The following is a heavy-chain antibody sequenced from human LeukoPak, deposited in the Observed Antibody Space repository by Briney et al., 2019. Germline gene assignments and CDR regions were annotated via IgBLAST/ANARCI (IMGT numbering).Heavy chain of an antibody. CDR2: IYSSGST. Sequence: SETLSLTSTVSAGSISSYYWSWNRQPPGKGLEWIGYIYSSGSTNYNPSLKSRVTISVDTSKNQFSLKLSSVTAADTAVYYCARVDEGGYYYYGMDVWGQGTTVTVSS. CDR1: AGSISSYY. V-gene: IGHV4-59*01. CDR3: ARVDEGGYYYYGMDV. D-gene: IGHD3-16*01. J-gene: IGHJ6*02.